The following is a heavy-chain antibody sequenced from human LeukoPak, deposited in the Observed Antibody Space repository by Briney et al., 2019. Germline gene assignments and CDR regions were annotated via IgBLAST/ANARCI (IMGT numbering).Heavy chain of an antibody. J-gene: IGHJ4*02. CDR2: INHSGST. V-gene: IGHV4-34*01. Sequence: SETLPLTCAVYGGSFSGYYWSWIRQPPGKGLEWIGEINHSGSTNYNPSLKSRVTISVDTSKNQFSLKLSSVTAADTAVYYCARVEYSYDHLKIDYWGQGTLVAVSS. D-gene: IGHD5-18*01. CDR1: GGSFSGYY. CDR3: ARVEYSYDHLKIDY.